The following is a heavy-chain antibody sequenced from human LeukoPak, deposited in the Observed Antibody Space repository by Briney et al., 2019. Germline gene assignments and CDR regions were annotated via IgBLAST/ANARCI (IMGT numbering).Heavy chain of an antibody. CDR3: ARFTDY. J-gene: IGHJ4*02. CDR2: INPNSGGT. Sequence: ASVKVSCQASGDTFTSCYLHWGRQAPGQGLEWMGWINPNSGGTNYAQKFQGRVTMTRDTSISTAYMALSRLRSDDTAVYSCARFTDYWGQGTLVTVSS. V-gene: IGHV1-2*02. CDR1: GDTFTSCY.